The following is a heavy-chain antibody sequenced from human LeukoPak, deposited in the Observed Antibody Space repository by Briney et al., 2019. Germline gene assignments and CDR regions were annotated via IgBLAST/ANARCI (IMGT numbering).Heavy chain of an antibody. CDR3: AKDQRGSSSQRGDWFDP. CDR2: ISGSGGST. J-gene: IGHJ5*02. Sequence: GGSLRLSCAASGFTFSSYAMSWVRQAPGKGLEWVSAISGSGGSTYYADSVKGRFTIPRDNSKNTLYLQMNSLRAEDTAVYYCAKDQRGSSSQRGDWFDPWGQGTLVTVSS. D-gene: IGHD6-13*01. CDR1: GFTFSSYA. V-gene: IGHV3-23*01.